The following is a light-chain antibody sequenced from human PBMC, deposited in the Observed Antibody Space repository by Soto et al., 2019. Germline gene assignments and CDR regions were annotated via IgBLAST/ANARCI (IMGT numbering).Light chain of an antibody. CDR1: SSDVGGDYNY. CDR2: DVT. V-gene: IGLV2-14*01. J-gene: IGLJ2*01. CDR3: SSYTGSSIVVV. Sequence: QSALTQPASVSGSPGQSITISCTGTSSDVGGDYNYVSWYQQHPGTAPKLMIYDVTKRPSGVSNRFSGSKSGNTASLTISGLQSEDEADYFCSSYTGSSIVVVFGGGTKLTVL.